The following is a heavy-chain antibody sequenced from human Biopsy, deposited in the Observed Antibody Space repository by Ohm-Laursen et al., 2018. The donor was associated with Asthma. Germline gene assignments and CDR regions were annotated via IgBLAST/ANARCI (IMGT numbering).Heavy chain of an antibody. CDR3: AGDVVWFREVGGMDV. CDR2: IWSDGINK. D-gene: IGHD3-10*01. Sequence: RSLRLSCAASGFTFSSSGMHWGRQVPGKGLEWVAVIWSDGINKYYVDSVKGRFTISRDNSKNTLYLQMNSLRAEDTAVYYCAGDVVWFREVGGMDVWGQGTTVTVSS. J-gene: IGHJ6*02. V-gene: IGHV3-33*01. CDR1: GFTFSSSG.